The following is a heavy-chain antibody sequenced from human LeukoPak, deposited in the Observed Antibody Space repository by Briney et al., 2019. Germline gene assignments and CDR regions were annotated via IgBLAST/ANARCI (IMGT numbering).Heavy chain of an antibody. CDR3: ARGHGGNAGGFDY. V-gene: IGHV4-59*12. J-gene: IGHJ4*02. D-gene: IGHD4-23*01. CDR1: GGSISSYY. Sequence: PSETLSLTCTVSGGSISSYYWSWIRQPPGKGLEWIGYIYYSGSTNYNPSLKSRVTISVDTSKNQFSPKLSSVTAADTAVYYCARGHGGNAGGFDYWGQGTLVTVSS. CDR2: IYYSGST.